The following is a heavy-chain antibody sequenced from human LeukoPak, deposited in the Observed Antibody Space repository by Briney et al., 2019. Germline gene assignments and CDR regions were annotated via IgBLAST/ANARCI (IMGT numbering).Heavy chain of an antibody. J-gene: IGHJ4*02. CDR1: GGSISSSSYY. Sequence: SETLSLTCTVSGGSISSSSYYWGWIRQPPGKGLEWIGSIYYSGSTYYNPSLESRVTISVDTSKNQFSLKLSSVTAADTAVYYCARLAHDYGGNSSFDYWGQGTLVTVSS. V-gene: IGHV4-39*07. CDR2: IYYSGST. D-gene: IGHD4-23*01. CDR3: ARLAHDYGGNSSFDY.